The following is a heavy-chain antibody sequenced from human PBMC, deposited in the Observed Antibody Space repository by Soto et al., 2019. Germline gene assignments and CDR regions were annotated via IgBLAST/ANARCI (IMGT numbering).Heavy chain of an antibody. Sequence: GGSLRLSCAASGFTFSNAWMNWVRQAPGKGLEWVGRIKSKTDGGTTDYAAPVKGRFTISRDYSKNTLYLQMNSLKTGDTAVYYCTTDYYDSSGYYYYYGMDVWGQGTTVTVSS. CDR2: IKSKTDGGTT. J-gene: IGHJ6*02. D-gene: IGHD3-22*01. V-gene: IGHV3-15*07. CDR1: GFTFSNAW. CDR3: TTDYYDSSGYYYYYGMDV.